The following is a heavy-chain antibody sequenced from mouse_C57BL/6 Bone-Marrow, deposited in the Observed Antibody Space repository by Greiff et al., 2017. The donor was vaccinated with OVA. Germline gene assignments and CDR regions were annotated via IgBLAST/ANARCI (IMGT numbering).Heavy chain of an antibody. CDR1: GYTFTSYG. J-gene: IGHJ3*01. CDR3: ARPIYDGYYWIAY. Sequence: VQLQQSGAELVRPGSSVKMSCKTSGYTFTSYGINWVKQRPGQGLEWIGYIYIGNGYTEYNEKFKGKSTLTVDKSSSTAYMQLSSLTSEDSAVYYCARPIYDGYYWIAYWGQGTLVTVSA. V-gene: IGHV1-58*01. D-gene: IGHD2-3*01. CDR2: IYIGNGYT.